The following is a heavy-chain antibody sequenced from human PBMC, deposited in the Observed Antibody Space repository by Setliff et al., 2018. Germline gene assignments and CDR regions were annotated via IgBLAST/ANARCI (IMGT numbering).Heavy chain of an antibody. V-gene: IGHV3-30*02. CDR3: AKDRGHPYYEILTGYSNSAY. D-gene: IGHD3-9*01. CDR1: GFSFSPYG. J-gene: IGHJ4*02. Sequence: VGSLRLSCVASGFSFSPYGMHWVRQAPGKGLEWVAFIQHDGSNKYYIDSVKGRFTISRDNSKNTLYLQMNSLRAEDTALYYCAKDRGHPYYEILTGYSNSAYWGQGTLVTVSS. CDR2: IQHDGSNK.